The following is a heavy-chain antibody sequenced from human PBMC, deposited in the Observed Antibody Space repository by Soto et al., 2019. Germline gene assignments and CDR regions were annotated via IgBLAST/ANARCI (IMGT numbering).Heavy chain of an antibody. J-gene: IGHJ6*02. D-gene: IGHD2-2*01. CDR1: GYTFTSYS. CDR2: ISAYNGNT. Sequence: QVQLVQSGAEVKKPGASVKVSCKASGYTFTSYSISWVRQAPGQGLEWMGGISAYNGNTNHAQKLQGRATMTTATPTSTATMELRSLRSADTALYYCARSFTSSQWRYGMDVWGQGTTVTVSS. CDR3: ARSFTSSQWRYGMDV. V-gene: IGHV1-18*01.